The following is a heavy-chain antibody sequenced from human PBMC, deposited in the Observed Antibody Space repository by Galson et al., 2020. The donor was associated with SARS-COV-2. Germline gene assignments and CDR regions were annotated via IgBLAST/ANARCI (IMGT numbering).Heavy chain of an antibody. CDR1: GFTFSSYW. CDR3: ARGDMGNDYFDY. V-gene: IGHV3-74*01. CDR2: IYSEGSST. D-gene: IGHD7-27*01. Sequence: GGSLRLSCAASGFTFSSYWMHWVRQAPGKGLVWVSRIYSEGSSTSYADSVKGRFTISGDNAKNTLYLQMNSLRAKDTAVYYCARGDMGNDYFDYWGQGTLVTVSS. J-gene: IGHJ4*02.